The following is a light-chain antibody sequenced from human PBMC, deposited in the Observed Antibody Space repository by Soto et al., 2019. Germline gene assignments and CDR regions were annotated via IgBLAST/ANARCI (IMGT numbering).Light chain of an antibody. CDR3: QQYNSYSYT. Sequence: DIQMTQSPSTLSASVGDRVTITCRASQSISSWLAWYQQKPGKAPKLLIYKASSLESRVPSRFSGSGSGTEFTLTISSLQPDDFATYYCQQYNSYSYTFGQGTKVDIK. J-gene: IGKJ2*01. CDR1: QSISSW. CDR2: KAS. V-gene: IGKV1-5*03.